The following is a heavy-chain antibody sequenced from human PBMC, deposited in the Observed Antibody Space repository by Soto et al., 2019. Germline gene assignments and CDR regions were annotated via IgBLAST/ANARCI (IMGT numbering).Heavy chain of an antibody. CDR3: VREASSSGLHLDH. D-gene: IGHD6-6*01. Sequence: GGSLRLSCAASGFIFSNYAMSWVRQAPGKGLEWVSFISGSGSSTYYADSVKARFTISRGNSRNTLYLQMNSLRAEDAAVYYCVREASSSGLHLDHWGRGTLVTVSS. J-gene: IGHJ4*02. CDR2: ISGSGSST. CDR1: GFIFSNYA. V-gene: IGHV3-23*01.